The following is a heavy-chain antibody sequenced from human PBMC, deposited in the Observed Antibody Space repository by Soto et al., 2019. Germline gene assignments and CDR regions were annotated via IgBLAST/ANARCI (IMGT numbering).Heavy chain of an antibody. CDR3: AVDYYYYYGMDV. CDR2: IWYDGSNK. CDR1: GFTFSSYG. J-gene: IGHJ6*02. V-gene: IGHV3-33*01. Sequence: QPGGSLRLSCAASGFTFSSYGMHWVRQAPGKGLEWVAVIWYDGSNKYYADSVKGRFTISRGNSKNTLYLQMNSLRAEDTAVYYCAVDYYYYYGMDVWGQGTTVTVSS. D-gene: IGHD2-21*01.